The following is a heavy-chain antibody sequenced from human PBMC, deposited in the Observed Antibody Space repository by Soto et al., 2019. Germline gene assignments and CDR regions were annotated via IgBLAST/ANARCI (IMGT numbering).Heavy chain of an antibody. D-gene: IGHD3-9*01. CDR3: ARDRRTGDYFDFEYYGMDV. V-gene: IGHV4-31*03. J-gene: IGHJ6*02. CDR1: GGSISSGGYY. CDR2: IYYSGST. Sequence: PSETLSLTCTVSGGSISSGGYYWSWIRQHPGKGLEWIGYIYYSGSTYYNPSLESRVTISVDTSKNQFSLKLSSVTAADTAVYYCARDRRTGDYFDFEYYGMDVWGQGTTVPVSS.